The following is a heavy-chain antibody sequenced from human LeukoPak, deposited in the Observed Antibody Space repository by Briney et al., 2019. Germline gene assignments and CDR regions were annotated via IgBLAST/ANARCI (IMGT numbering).Heavy chain of an antibody. Sequence: ASVKVSCKASGYTFTSYYMHWVRQATGQGLEWMGWMNPNSGNTGYAQKFQGRVTMTRDTSISTAYMELSRLRSDDTAVYYCASYDSSGNPGGIFDYWGQGTLVTVSS. V-gene: IGHV1-2*02. CDR3: ASYDSSGNPGGIFDY. CDR2: MNPNSGNT. D-gene: IGHD3-22*01. J-gene: IGHJ4*02. CDR1: GYTFTSYY.